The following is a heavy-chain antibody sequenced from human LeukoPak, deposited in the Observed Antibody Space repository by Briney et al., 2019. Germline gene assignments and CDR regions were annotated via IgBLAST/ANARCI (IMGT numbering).Heavy chain of an antibody. D-gene: IGHD3-3*01. V-gene: IGHV3-15*01. CDR3: TTNFTGYDFWSGYRYFDY. CDR2: FKSKTDGGTT. J-gene: IGHJ4*02. Sequence: GGSLRLSCAASGCTFSNAWMSWVRQAPGKGLEWVGRFKSKTDGGTTDYAAPVKGRFTISRDDSKNTLYLQMNSLKTEDTAVYYCTTNFTGYDFWSGYRYFDYWGQGTLVTVSS. CDR1: GCTFSNAW.